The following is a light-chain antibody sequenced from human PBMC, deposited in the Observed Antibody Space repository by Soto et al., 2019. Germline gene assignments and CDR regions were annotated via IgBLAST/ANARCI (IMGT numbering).Light chain of an antibody. CDR3: QQYGSSPFT. J-gene: IGKJ3*01. V-gene: IGKV3-20*01. CDR1: QSVSSSY. Sequence: EIVLTQSPGTLSLSPGERATLSCRASQSVSSSYLAWYQQTPGQAPRLLIYGASSRAPGIPDRFSGSGSGTDCTLSISGLEPEDFAVYYCQQYGSSPFTFGPGTIVDIK. CDR2: GAS.